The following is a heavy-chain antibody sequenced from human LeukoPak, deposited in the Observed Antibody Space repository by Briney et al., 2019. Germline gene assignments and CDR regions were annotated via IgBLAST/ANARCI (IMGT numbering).Heavy chain of an antibody. V-gene: IGHV3-23*01. CDR3: ARDLDGYGGFDY. J-gene: IGHJ4*02. CDR1: GFTFSTYA. Sequence: PGGSLRLSCAASGFTFSTYAMSWVRQAPGKGLEWVSAISGSGGSTYYADSVKGRFTISRDNSKNTLYLQMKSLRAEDTAVYYCARDLDGYGGFDYWGQGTLVTVSS. CDR2: ISGSGGST. D-gene: IGHD2-15*01.